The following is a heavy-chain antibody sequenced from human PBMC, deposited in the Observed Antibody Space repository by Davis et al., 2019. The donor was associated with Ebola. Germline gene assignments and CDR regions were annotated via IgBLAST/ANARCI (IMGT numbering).Heavy chain of an antibody. CDR2: INGAGGGI. CDR3: ASQGQGF. CDR1: GLTSSTYW. J-gene: IGHJ3*01. Sequence: SSTYSGLTSSTYWMHWVRQAPGKGPVWVSRINGAGGGITYADSVKGRFTISRDNAKNTLYLQMTTLRAEDTAVYYCASQGQGFWGRGTMVTVSS. V-gene: IGHV3-74*01.